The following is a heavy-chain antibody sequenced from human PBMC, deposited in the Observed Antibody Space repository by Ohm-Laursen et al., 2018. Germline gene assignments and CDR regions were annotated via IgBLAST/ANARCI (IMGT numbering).Heavy chain of an antibody. Sequence: GSLRLSCAASGFTFSSYAMSWVRQAPGKGLEWVSSISGRGGSTYYADSVKGRFTISRDNSKNTLYLQMNSLKAEDTAVYYCAKASSWYSLFDYWGQGTLVTVSS. V-gene: IGHV3-23*01. CDR3: AKASSWYSLFDY. J-gene: IGHJ4*02. D-gene: IGHD6-13*01. CDR2: ISGRGGST. CDR1: GFTFSSYA.